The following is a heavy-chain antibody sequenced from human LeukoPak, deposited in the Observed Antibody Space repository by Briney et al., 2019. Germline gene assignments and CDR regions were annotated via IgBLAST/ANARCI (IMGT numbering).Heavy chain of an antibody. CDR3: ARDPQGEVPEDY. V-gene: IGHV3-74*01. CDR2: INGDGSTT. Sequence: GGSLRLSCAASGLTFSNYGMHWVRQAPGGGLVWVSRINGDGSTTTYADSVKGRFTISRDNAKNMLYLQMNSLRAEDTAVYYCARDPQGEVPEDYWGQGTLVTVSS. CDR1: GLTFSNYG. J-gene: IGHJ4*02. D-gene: IGHD1-14*01.